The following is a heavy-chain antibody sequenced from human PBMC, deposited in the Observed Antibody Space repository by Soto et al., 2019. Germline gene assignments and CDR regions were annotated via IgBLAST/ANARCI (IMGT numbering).Heavy chain of an antibody. CDR2: ISGSGGST. D-gene: IGHD6-19*01. CDR3: AKMFASVEVAVAGRKFNWFDP. Sequence: GGSLRLSCAASGFTFSSYAMSWVRQAPGKGLEWVSAISGSGGSTYYADSVKGRFTISRDNSKITLYLQMNSLRAEDTAVYYRAKMFASVEVAVAGRKFNWFDPWGQGTLVTVSS. J-gene: IGHJ5*02. V-gene: IGHV3-23*01. CDR1: GFTFSSYA.